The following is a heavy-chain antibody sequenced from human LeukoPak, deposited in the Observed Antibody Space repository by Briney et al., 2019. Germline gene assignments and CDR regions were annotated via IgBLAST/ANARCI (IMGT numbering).Heavy chain of an antibody. Sequence: SETSSLTCTVSGGSITNFYWSWVRQPPGKRLEWLGFIYYTGSTTYNPSLESRVTISVNTSKNQFSLRLRSVTAADTAVYYCAASRWYFDVWGRGVVVAVSS. CDR3: AASRWYFDV. CDR1: GGSITNFY. CDR2: IYYTGST. J-gene: IGHJ2*01. V-gene: IGHV4-59*08.